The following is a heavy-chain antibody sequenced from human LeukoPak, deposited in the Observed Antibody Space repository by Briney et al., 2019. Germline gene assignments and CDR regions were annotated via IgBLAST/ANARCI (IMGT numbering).Heavy chain of an antibody. Sequence: SETLSLTRTVSGGSISSSSYYWGWIRQPPGKGLEWIGSIYYSGSTYYNPSLKSRVTISVDTSKNQFSLKLSSVTAADTAVYYCARQPLDYFDYWGRGTLVTVS. J-gene: IGHJ4*02. CDR1: GGSISSSSYY. CDR3: ARQPLDYFDY. CDR2: IYYSGST. V-gene: IGHV4-39*01.